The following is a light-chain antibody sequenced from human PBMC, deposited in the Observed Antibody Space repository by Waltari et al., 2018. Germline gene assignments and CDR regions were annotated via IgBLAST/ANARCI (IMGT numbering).Light chain of an antibody. J-gene: IGKJ1*01. V-gene: IGKV3-15*01. CDR3: QQYNDWPRT. Sequence: EVVMTHSPPTLSVSPGESATLSCRASQYVNIHLDWYQQKPGQAPRLLIYASSTRATGVPARFSGSGSVTDFTLTISSLQSEDFAVYYCQQYNDWPRTFGLGTKVEIK. CDR2: ASS. CDR1: QYVNIH.